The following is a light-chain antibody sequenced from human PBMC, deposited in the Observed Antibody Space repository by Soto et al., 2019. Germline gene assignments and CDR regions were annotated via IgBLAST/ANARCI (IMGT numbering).Light chain of an antibody. CDR1: QSISTS. V-gene: IGKV1-5*01. CDR2: GAS. J-gene: IGKJ1*01. CDR3: QQSYSSPPT. Sequence: DIQMTQSPSTLSASVGDTVTITCRASQSISTSLAWYQQKPGKAPNLLISGASTLEEGVPSRFRGSGSGTEFTLTITSLQTDDFATYYCQQSYSSPPTFGQGTKVEIK.